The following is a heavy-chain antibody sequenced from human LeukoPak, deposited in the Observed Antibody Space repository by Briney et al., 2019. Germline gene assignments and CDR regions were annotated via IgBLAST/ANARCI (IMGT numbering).Heavy chain of an antibody. CDR2: IYYSGST. Sequence: SETLSLTCTVSGGSISSSSYYWGWIRQPPGKGLEWIGSIYYSGSTYYNPSLKSRVTISVDTSKSQFSLKLSSVTAADTAVYYCANTAMVTGWFDPWGQGTLVTVSS. CDR1: GGSISSSSYY. V-gene: IGHV4-39*07. CDR3: ANTAMVTGWFDP. D-gene: IGHD5-18*01. J-gene: IGHJ5*02.